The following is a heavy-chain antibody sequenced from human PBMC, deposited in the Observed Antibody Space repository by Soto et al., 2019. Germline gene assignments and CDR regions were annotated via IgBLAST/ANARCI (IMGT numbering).Heavy chain of an antibody. CDR1: GFTFSSYE. CDR2: ISSSGSTI. Sequence: GGSLRLSCAASGFTFSSYEMNWVRQAPGKGLEWVSYISSSGSTIYYADSVKGRFTISRDNAKNSLYLQMNSLRAEDTAVYYCSSQSERRHLWGIAFAPEYYFDYWGQGTLVTVSS. J-gene: IGHJ4*02. V-gene: IGHV3-48*03. CDR3: SSQSERRHLWGIAFAPEYYFDY. D-gene: IGHD5-18*01.